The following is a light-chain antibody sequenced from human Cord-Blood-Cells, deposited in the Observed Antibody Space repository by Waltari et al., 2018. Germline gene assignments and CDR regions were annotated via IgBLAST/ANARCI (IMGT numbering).Light chain of an antibody. CDR2: EGS. J-gene: IGLJ3*02. CDR1: SSDVGSYNL. CDR3: CSYAGSRRV. V-gene: IGLV2-23*01. Sequence: QSALTQPASVSGSPGQSTTISCTGTSSDVGSYNLVSWYQQHPGKAPKLMIYEGSKRPSGVSKRFSGSKSGNTASLTISGLQAEDEADYYCCSYAGSRRVFGGGTKLTVL.